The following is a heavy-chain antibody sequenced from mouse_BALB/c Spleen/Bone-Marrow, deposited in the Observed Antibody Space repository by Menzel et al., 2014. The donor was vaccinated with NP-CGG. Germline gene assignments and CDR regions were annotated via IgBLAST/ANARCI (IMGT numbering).Heavy chain of an antibody. CDR3: ARDRLGTYFDY. J-gene: IGHJ2*01. V-gene: IGHV14-3*02. D-gene: IGHD3-2*02. CDR2: IDPANGNT. CDR1: GFNFKDTY. Sequence: VQLQQSGAELVKPGASVKLSCTASGFNFKDTYMHWVKQRPEQGLEWIGRIDPANGNTKYDPKFQGKSTITADTSSNTAYLQLTRLTSEDTAVYYCARDRLGTYFDYWGQGTTLTVSS.